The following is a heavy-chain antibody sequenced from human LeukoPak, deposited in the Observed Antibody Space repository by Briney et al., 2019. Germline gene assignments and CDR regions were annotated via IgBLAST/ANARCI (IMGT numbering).Heavy chain of an antibody. V-gene: IGHV3-21*01. D-gene: IGHD3-9*01. CDR1: GFTFSSYS. Sequence: PGGSLRLSCAASGFTFSSYSMNWVRQAPGKGLEWVSSISSSSSYIYYADSVKGRFTISRDNAKNSLYLQMNSLRAEDTAVYYCARVEGSYYDILTGFTPSDYWGQGTLVTASS. CDR2: ISSSSSYI. CDR3: ARVEGSYYDILTGFTPSDY. J-gene: IGHJ4*02.